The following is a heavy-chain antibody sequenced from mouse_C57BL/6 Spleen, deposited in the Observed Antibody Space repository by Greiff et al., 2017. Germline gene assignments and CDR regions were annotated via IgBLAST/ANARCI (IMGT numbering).Heavy chain of an antibody. CDR2: IRSKSNNYAT. J-gene: IGHJ3*01. CDR1: GFSFNTYA. V-gene: IGHV10-1*01. Sequence: EVKLVESGGGLVQPKGSLKLSCAASGFSFNTYAMNWVRQAPGKGLEWVARIRSKSNNYATYYADSVKDRFTISRDDSESMLYLQMNNLKTEDTAMYYCVRDLMVTTTGAYWGQGTLVTVSA. CDR3: VRDLMVTTTGAY. D-gene: IGHD2-2*01.